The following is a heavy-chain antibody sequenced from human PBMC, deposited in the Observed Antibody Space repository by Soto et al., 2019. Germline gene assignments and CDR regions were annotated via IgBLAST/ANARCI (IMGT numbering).Heavy chain of an antibody. D-gene: IGHD3-22*01. J-gene: IGHJ4*02. Sequence: ASVQVSCKASGGTFSSYAISWVRQAPGQGLEWMGGIIPIFGTANYAQKFQGRVTITADKSTSTAYMELSSLRSEDTAVYYCARDARGYYDSSGSFDSWGQGTLGASPQ. CDR3: ARDARGYYDSSGSFDS. CDR2: IIPIFGTA. V-gene: IGHV1-69*06. CDR1: GGTFSSYA.